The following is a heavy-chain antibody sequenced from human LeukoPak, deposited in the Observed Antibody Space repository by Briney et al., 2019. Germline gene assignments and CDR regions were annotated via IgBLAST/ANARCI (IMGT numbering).Heavy chain of an antibody. CDR1: RLTFTTYA. V-gene: IGHV3-23*01. D-gene: IGHD1-26*01. CDR3: ATPTGSYPGGFDN. CDR2: NSASHETT. J-gene: IGHJ4*02. Sequence: GQSLRLSCALARLTFTTYAISWVRHAPGGGREWVSTNSASHETTYSADSVKGRFTISRDNSRNTLYLQMDSLKVEDTAIYYCATPTGSYPGGFDNWGQGTQVTVS.